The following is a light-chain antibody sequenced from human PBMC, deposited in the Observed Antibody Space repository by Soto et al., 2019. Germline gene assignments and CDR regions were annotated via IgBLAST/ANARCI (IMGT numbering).Light chain of an antibody. CDR3: QQYNDYSYT. Sequence: DIQVTQSPSTLSASVGDRVIIACRASQTADKWVAWYQQKPGKAPNVLIYDASRLESGVPSRFSGSGSGTLFTLTISNLQPDDFATYYCQQYNDYSYTFGQGTKVEI. CDR2: DAS. V-gene: IGKV1-5*01. CDR1: QTADKW. J-gene: IGKJ2*01.